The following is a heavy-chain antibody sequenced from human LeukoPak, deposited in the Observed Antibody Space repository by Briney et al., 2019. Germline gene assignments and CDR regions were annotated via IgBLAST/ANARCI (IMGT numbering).Heavy chain of an antibody. V-gene: IGHV3-48*04. CDR3: ARDVVLEYSGSSGHINV. CDR1: GFTYSRHA. J-gene: IGHJ6*01. D-gene: IGHD6-6*01. CDR2: IRKGGNSI. Sequence: GGSLRLSCAASGFTYSRHAMSWVRQAPGKGLEWVSYIRKGGNSIYYADSVKGRFTISRDNAKNSLYLQMNSLRAEDTAVYYCARDVVLEYSGSSGHINVGGKGTTVTV.